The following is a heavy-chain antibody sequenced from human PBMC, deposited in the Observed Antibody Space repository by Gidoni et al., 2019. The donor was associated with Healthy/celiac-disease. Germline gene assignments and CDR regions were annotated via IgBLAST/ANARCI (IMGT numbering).Heavy chain of an antibody. Sequence: VRLVVAGGGWAQPGGPLRLSCAASGSTFRSYRMGWVRRAPGKGREWVSNLNQGGSEKYYVDSVKGRFTISRDNAKNSLYLQMNSLRAEDTAVYYCTRDGDVVVVAVKESWFDPWGQGTLVTVSS. J-gene: IGHJ5*02. CDR2: LNQGGSEK. CDR3: TRDGDVVVVAVKESWFDP. CDR1: GSTFRSYR. D-gene: IGHD2-15*01. V-gene: IGHV3-7*01.